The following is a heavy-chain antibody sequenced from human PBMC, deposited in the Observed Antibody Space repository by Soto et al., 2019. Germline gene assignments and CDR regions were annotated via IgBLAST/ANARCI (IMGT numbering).Heavy chain of an antibody. CDR2: VSKSDYT. J-gene: IGHJ4*02. CDR1: VFTFNNYG. D-gene: IGHD2-2*01. V-gene: IGHV3-21*04. CDR3: AREDSIIIPAVSDF. Sequence: WGSLRLSCLVSVFTFNNYGINWFRQAPGKGLEWVSTVSKSDYTYYSDSVKGRFTISRDNAKNTVSLQMNTLRAEDTAVYYCAREDSIIIPAVSDFWGQGTLVTVSS.